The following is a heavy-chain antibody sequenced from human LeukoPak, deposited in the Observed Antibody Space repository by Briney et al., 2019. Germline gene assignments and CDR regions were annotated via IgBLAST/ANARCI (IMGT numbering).Heavy chain of an antibody. CDR3: ARVAYGAHFFDY. J-gene: IGHJ4*02. CDR1: GYTFTGYY. D-gene: IGHD4-17*01. CDR2: INPNSGGT. Sequence: ASVKVSCKASGYTFTGYYMHWVRQAPGQGLEWMGWINPNSGGTNYTQNFQGRVTMTTDTSTSTAYMELRSLRSVDTALYFCARVAYGAHFFDYWGQGTLVTVSS. V-gene: IGHV1-2*02.